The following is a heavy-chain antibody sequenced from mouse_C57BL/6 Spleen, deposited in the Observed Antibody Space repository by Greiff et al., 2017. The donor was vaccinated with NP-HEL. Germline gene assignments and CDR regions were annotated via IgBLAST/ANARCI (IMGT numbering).Heavy chain of an antibody. V-gene: IGHV1-15*01. CDR3: TRGSPITTVVAP. J-gene: IGHJ2*01. Sequence: QVQLQQSGAELVRPGASVTLSCKASGYTFTDYEMHWVKQTPVHGLEWIGAIDPETGGTAYNQKFKGKAILTADKSSSTAYMELRSLTSEDSAVYYCTRGSPITTVVAPWGQGTTLTVSS. D-gene: IGHD1-1*01. CDR2: IDPETGGT. CDR1: GYTFTDYE.